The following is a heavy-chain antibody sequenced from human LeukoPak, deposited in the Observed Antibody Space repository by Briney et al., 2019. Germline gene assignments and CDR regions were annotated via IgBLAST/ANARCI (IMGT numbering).Heavy chain of an antibody. CDR3: AKVCRELLGPLYRGIEYFQH. CDR1: GFTFSSYA. CDR2: ISGSGGST. Sequence: PGGSLRLSCAASGFTFSSYAMSWVRQAPGKGLEWVSAISGSGGSTYYADSVKGRFTISRDNSKNTLYLQMNSLRAEDTAVYYCAKVCRELLGPLYRGIEYFQHWGQGTLVTVSS. J-gene: IGHJ1*01. D-gene: IGHD1-26*01. V-gene: IGHV3-23*01.